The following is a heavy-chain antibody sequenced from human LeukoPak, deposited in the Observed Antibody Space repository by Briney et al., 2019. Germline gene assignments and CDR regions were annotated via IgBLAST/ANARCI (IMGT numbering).Heavy chain of an antibody. D-gene: IGHD1-26*01. CDR1: GYTFTGYC. CDR2: INPNSGGT. CDR3: ARDPHSGSYSGWFDP. J-gene: IGHJ5*02. V-gene: IGHV1-2*02. Sequence: GASVKVSCKASGYTFTGYCMHWVRQAPGQGLEWMGWINPNSGGTNYAQKFQGRVTMTRDTSISTAYMELSRLRSDDTAVYYCARDPHSGSYSGWFDPWGQGTLVTVSS.